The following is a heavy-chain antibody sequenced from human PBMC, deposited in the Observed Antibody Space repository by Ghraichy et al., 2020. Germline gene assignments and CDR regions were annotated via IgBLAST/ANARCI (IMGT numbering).Heavy chain of an antibody. CDR2: IYYSGST. CDR3: ARDKVRFDY. CDR1: GGSISSYY. J-gene: IGHJ4*02. Sequence: ESLNISCTVSGGSISSYYWSWIRQPPGKGLEWIGYIYYSGSTNYNPSLKSRVTISVDTSKNQFSLKLSSVTAADTAVYYCARDKVRFDYWGQGTLVTVSS. V-gene: IGHV4-59*01.